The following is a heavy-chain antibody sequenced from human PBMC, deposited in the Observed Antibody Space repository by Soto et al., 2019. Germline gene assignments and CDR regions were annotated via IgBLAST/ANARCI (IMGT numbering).Heavy chain of an antibody. CDR2: ISSSSSYI. CDR3: ARGGGNSYGPY. J-gene: IGHJ4*02. D-gene: IGHD5-18*01. V-gene: IGHV3-21*01. Sequence: EVQLVESGGGLVKPGGSLRLSCAASGFTFSSYSMNWVRQAPGKGLEWVSSISSSSSYIYYADSVKGRFTISRDNAKNSLYLQMNSLRAEDAAVYYCARGGGNSYGPYWGQGTLVTVSS. CDR1: GFTFSSYS.